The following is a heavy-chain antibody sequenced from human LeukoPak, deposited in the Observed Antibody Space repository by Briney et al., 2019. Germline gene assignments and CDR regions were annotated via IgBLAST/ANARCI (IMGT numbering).Heavy chain of an antibody. Sequence: SGTLSLTCTVSGGSISSYYWSWIRQTPGKGLEWIGCIYYSGSTNFNPSLKSRVTISVDTSKNQFSLKMSSVTAADTAVYFCARGGPPGYYYDYYMDVWGKGTTVTTSS. CDR2: IYYSGST. J-gene: IGHJ6*03. CDR3: ARGGPPGYYYDYYMDV. CDR1: GGSISSYY. V-gene: IGHV4-59*01.